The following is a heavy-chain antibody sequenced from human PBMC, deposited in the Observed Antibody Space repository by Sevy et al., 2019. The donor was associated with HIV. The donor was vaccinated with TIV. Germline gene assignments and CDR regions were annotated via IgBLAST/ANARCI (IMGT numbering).Heavy chain of an antibody. J-gene: IGHJ3*01. CDR2: ITSSSNYI. V-gene: IGHV3-21*01. CDR1: GFTFTTYT. CDR3: ARPYGSGSWEAFDV. Sequence: GGSLRLSCAASGFTFTTYTMNWVRQAPGKGLEWVSSITSSSNYIYYADSVKGRFTISRDNAKDSVYLQMNSLRAEDTAVYYCARPYGSGSWEAFDVWGQRTMVTVSS. D-gene: IGHD3-10*01.